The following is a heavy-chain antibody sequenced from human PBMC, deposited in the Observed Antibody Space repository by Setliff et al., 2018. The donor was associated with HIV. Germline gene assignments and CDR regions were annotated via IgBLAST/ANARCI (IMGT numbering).Heavy chain of an antibody. CDR1: GGSINGYY. CDR2: FYPTGSV. Sequence: SETLSLTCTVSGGSINGYYWSWIRQPPGKGLEWIGCFYPTGSVNYNPSLKSRVTISVDTSKNQFSLEVTSVTAADTAVYYCARHRSGYVYGPQDCWGQGTLVTVSS. J-gene: IGHJ4*02. D-gene: IGHD5-18*01. CDR3: ARHRSGYVYGPQDC. V-gene: IGHV4-4*09.